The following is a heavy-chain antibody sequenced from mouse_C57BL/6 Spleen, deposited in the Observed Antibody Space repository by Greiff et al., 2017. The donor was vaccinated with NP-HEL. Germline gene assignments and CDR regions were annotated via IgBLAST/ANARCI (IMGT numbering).Heavy chain of an antibody. J-gene: IGHJ4*01. V-gene: IGHV1-55*01. CDR3: ARAPGDYYYAMDY. D-gene: IGHD4-1*01. CDR2: IYPGSGST. CDR1: GYTFTSYW. Sequence: QVQLKQSGAELVKPGASVKMSCKASGYTFTSYWITWVKQRPGQGLEWIGDIYPGSGSTNYNEKFKSKATLTVDTSSSPADMQLSSLTSEDSAVYYCARAPGDYYYAMDYWGQGTSVTVSS.